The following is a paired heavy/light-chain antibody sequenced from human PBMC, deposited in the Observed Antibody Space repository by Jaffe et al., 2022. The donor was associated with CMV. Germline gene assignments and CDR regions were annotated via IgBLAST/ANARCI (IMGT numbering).Light chain of an antibody. Sequence: EIVLTQSPGTLSLSPGDRATLSCRASQTVSSSYLAWYQHKPGQAPRLLIYGASSRATGIPDRFSGSGSGTDFTLTISRLEPEDFAVYYCQHYGRSPPYTFGQGTKLEIQ. V-gene: IGKV3-20*01. CDR2: GAS. J-gene: IGKJ2*01. CDR3: QHYGRSPPYT. CDR1: QTVSSSY.
Heavy chain of an antibody. Sequence: EMQLLESGGGLVQPGGSLRLSCADSGSSLTFTFSSYAMSWVRQAPGKGLEWVSTISGNGDNTYYEDSVKGRFTISRDNSKNTVHLQMNSLRADDTARYFCAKGGFRAFDVWGQGTMVTVSS. D-gene: IGHD3-10*01. V-gene: IGHV3-23*01. J-gene: IGHJ3*01. CDR1: GSSLTFTFSSYA. CDR3: AKGGFRAFDV. CDR2: ISGNGDNT.